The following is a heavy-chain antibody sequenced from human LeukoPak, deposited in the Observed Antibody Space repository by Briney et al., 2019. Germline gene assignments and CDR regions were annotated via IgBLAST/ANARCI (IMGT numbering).Heavy chain of an antibody. V-gene: IGHV4-4*07. CDR1: GGSIKSYY. CDR2: IYASGTT. Sequence: SETLSLTRTVSGGSIKSYYWSWIRQPAGEGLEWLGHIYASGTTNYNPSLNSRVTMSVDTSKNQFSLRLASVTAADTAVYYCARVADRFGYNYGIDEYFDYWGQGTLVTVSS. J-gene: IGHJ4*02. CDR3: ARVADRFGYNYGIDEYFDY. D-gene: IGHD5-18*01.